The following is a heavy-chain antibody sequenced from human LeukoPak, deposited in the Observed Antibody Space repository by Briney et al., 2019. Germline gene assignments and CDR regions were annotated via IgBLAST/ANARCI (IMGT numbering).Heavy chain of an antibody. CDR2: INSDGSST. V-gene: IGHV3-74*01. J-gene: IGHJ6*02. CDR3: ARELGGLGYYYGMDV. CDR1: GFTFSSYW. Sequence: GGSLRLSCAASGFTFSSYWMHWVRQAPGKGLVWVSRINSDGSSTSYADSVKGRFTISRDNAKNTLYLQMNSLRAEDTAVYYCARELGGLGYYYGMDVGGQGTTVTVSS.